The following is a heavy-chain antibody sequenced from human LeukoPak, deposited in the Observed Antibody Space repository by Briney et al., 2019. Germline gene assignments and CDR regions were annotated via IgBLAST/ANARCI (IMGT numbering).Heavy chain of an antibody. D-gene: IGHD5-24*01. CDR3: ARPSPPGDGYNPCGY. CDR2: ISNDERNK. V-gene: IGHV3-30*19. CDR1: GFIFSKHG. Sequence: PGESLRLSCATSGFIFSKHGMHWVRQAPGKGLEWVAVISNDERNKYYTDSVKGRFTISRDNSKSTVYLQMNSLRPEDTAVYYCARPSPPGDGYNPCGYWGPGALVIVSS. J-gene: IGHJ4*02.